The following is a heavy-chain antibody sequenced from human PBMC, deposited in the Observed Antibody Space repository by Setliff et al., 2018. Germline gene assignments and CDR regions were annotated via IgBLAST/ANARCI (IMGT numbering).Heavy chain of an antibody. Sequence: ASVKVSCKVSGYRLIEVSMHWVRQAPGQGLEWMGWINPNSGGTNYAQKFQGWVTITADESTSTAYMELSSLRSEDTAVYYCATNSGGNTIDAFDIWGQGTMVTVS. V-gene: IGHV1-2*04. CDR2: INPNSGGT. J-gene: IGHJ3*02. CDR3: ATNSGGNTIDAFDI. CDR1: GYRLIEVS. D-gene: IGHD2-15*01.